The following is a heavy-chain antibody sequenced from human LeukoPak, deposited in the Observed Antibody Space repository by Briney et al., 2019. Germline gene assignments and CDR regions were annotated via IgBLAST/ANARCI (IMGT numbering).Heavy chain of an antibody. CDR1: GGSISSYY. D-gene: IGHD6-19*01. CDR2: IYYSGGT. J-gene: IGHJ4*02. CDR3: ARGAVAGTISLFDY. Sequence: PSETLSLTCTVSGGSISSYYWSWIRQPPGKGLEWIGYIYYSGGTNYNPSLNSRVTISVDTSKNQFSLKLSSVTAADTAVYYCARGAVAGTISLFDYWGQGTLVTVSS. V-gene: IGHV4-59*01.